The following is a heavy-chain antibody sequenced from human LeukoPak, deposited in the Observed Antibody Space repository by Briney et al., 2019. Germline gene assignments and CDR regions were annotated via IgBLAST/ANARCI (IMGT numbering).Heavy chain of an antibody. CDR2: ISSSGSTK. Sequence: GGSLRLSCAASGFSFSSYEMNWVRQAPGKGLEWVSYISSSGSTKYYADSVKGRFTISRDNSKNTLYLQMNSLRVEDMAVYYCAKDHFPRRVGYNGGESDYWGQGTLVTISS. J-gene: IGHJ4*02. CDR1: GFSFSSYE. V-gene: IGHV3-48*03. CDR3: AKDHFPRRVGYNGGESDY. D-gene: IGHD5-24*01.